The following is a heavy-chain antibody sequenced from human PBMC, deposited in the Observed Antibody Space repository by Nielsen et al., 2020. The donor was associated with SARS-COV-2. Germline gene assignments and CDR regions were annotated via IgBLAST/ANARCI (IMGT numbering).Heavy chain of an antibody. D-gene: IGHD1-14*01. CDR1: GFTFSSYW. J-gene: IGHJ4*02. CDR3: ARAPPRYFDY. CDR2: IKQDGSEK. Sequence: GESLKISCAASGFTFSSYWMSWVRQAPGKGLEWVANIKQDGSEKYYVDSVKGRFTISRDNAKNPLYLQMNSLRAEDTAVYYCARAPPRYFDYWGQGTLVTVSS. V-gene: IGHV3-7*03.